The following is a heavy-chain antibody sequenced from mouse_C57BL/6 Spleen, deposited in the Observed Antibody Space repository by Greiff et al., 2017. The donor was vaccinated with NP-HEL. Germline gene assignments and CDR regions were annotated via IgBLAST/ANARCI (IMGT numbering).Heavy chain of an antibody. CDR3: ARTTVDAMDY. V-gene: IGHV5-17*01. Sequence: VQLKQSGGGLVKPGGSLKLSCAASGFTFSDYGMHWVRQAPEKGLEWVAYISSGSSTIYYADTVKGRFTISRDNAKNTLFLQMTSLRSEDTAMYYCARTTVDAMDYWGQGTSVTVSS. CDR1: GFTFSDYG. J-gene: IGHJ4*01. CDR2: ISSGSSTI. D-gene: IGHD1-1*01.